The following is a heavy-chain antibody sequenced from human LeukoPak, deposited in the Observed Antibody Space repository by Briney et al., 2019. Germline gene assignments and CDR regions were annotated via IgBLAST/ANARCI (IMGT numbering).Heavy chain of an antibody. V-gene: IGHV3-30-3*01. CDR3: ARDPRVYGSMWSYYYYYAMDV. CDR2: MSYDGSIK. J-gene: IGHJ6*02. CDR1: GFTFSSFA. D-gene: IGHD6-13*01. Sequence: GGSLRLSCAAYGFTFSSFAMPSARQAPGRGLGWVAVMSYDGSIKYYADSVKGRFTTSRDNSKNTLYLQMDSLGPEDTAEYFCARDPRVYGSMWSYYYYYAMDVWGQGTTVSVSS.